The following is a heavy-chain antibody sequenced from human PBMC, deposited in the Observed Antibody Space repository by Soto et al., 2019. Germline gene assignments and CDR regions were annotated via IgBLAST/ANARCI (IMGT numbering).Heavy chain of an antibody. J-gene: IGHJ6*02. V-gene: IGHV4-4*02. D-gene: IGHD2-8*01. Sequence: SETLSLTCAVSGGSISSSNWWSWVRQPPGKGLEWIGEIYHSGSTNYNPSLKSRVTISVDKSKNQFSLKLSSVTAADTAVYYCARLGRYCTNGVCSVSYYGMDVWGQGTTVTVSS. CDR1: GGSISSSNW. CDR2: IYHSGST. CDR3: ARLGRYCTNGVCSVSYYGMDV.